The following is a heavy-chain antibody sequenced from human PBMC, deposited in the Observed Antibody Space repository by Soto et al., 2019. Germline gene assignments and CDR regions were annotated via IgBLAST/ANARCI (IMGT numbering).Heavy chain of an antibody. V-gene: IGHV3-7*03. CDR3: AREPAGDLTGQNIVILHYYGMDV. CDR1: GFTFSSYW. D-gene: IGHD3-16*01. CDR2: IKQDGSEK. Sequence: EVQLVESGGGLVQPGGSLRLSCAASGFTFSSYWMSWVRQAPGKGLEWVANIKQDGSEKYYVDSVKGRFTISRDNAKNSLYLQMNSLRAEDTAVYYCAREPAGDLTGQNIVILHYYGMDVWGQGTTVTVSS. J-gene: IGHJ6*02.